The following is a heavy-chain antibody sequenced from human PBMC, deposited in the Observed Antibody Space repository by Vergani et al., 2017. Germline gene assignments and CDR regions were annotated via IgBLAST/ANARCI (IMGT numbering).Heavy chain of an antibody. CDR2: MNPISGNT. CDR1: GYPFTVYS. V-gene: IGHV1-8*03. Sequence: QVHLVQSGSELKKPGASVKVSCKASGYPFTVYSINWVRQATGQGLEWMGWMNPISGNTGYAQNLQGRLTITRDTSVNTAYMELSSLTSEDMAVYYCVRARRTCTYDHCPRYYYDLWGQGTLVTVSS. CDR3: VRARRTCTYDHCPRYYYDL. D-gene: IGHD2-8*01. J-gene: IGHJ4*02.